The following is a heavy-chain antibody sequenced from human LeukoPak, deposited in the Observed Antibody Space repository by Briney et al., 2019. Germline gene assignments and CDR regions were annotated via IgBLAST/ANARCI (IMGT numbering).Heavy chain of an antibody. J-gene: IGHJ4*02. CDR3: AKWESSI. CDR2: VSYDGSKK. D-gene: IGHD1-26*01. CDR1: GFTFSSYD. V-gene: IGHV3-30*18. Sequence: GGSLILSCSASGFTFSSYDMHWVRQAPGKGLEWVAVVSYDGSKKYYADSVKGRFTISRDNSKNTLYLQMNSLRAEDTAVYYCAKWESSIWGQGTLVTVSS.